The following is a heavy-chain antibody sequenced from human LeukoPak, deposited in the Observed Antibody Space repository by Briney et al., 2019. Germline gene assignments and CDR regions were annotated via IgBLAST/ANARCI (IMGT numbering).Heavy chain of an antibody. V-gene: IGHV1-2*02. CDR2: INPNSGGT. CDR1: GYTFTGYY. Sequence: ASVKVSCKASGYTFTGYYMHWVRQAPGQGLEWMGWINPNSGGTNYAQKFQGRVTMTRDTSISTAYMELSRLRSDDTAVYYCARETYCRGGSCYSADYWGQGTLVTVSS. J-gene: IGHJ4*02. CDR3: ARETYCRGGSCYSADY. D-gene: IGHD2-15*01.